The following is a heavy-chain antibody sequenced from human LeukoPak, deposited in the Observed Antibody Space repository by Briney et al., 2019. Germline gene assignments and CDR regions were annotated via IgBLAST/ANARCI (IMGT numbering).Heavy chain of an antibody. D-gene: IGHD6-13*01. Sequence: GGSLRLSCAASGFTFTTYWMSWVRQAPGKGLEWVSAISGSGGSTYYADSVKGRFTISRDNSKNTLYLQMNSLRAEDTAVYYCAREYSSSWYTDNWFDPWGQGTLVTVSS. V-gene: IGHV3-23*01. CDR3: AREYSSSWYTDNWFDP. J-gene: IGHJ5*02. CDR2: ISGSGGST. CDR1: GFTFTTYW.